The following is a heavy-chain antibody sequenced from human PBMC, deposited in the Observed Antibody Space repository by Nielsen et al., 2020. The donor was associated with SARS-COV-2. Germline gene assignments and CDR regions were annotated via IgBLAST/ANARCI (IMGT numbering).Heavy chain of an antibody. CDR3: TTGGITMVRGVMQY. V-gene: IGHV3-15*01. CDR1: GFIFSNPW. CDR2: IKSKVDGGTT. J-gene: IGHJ1*01. D-gene: IGHD3-10*01. Sequence: GGSLRLSCAASGFIFSNPWMNWVRQAPGKGLEWVGRIKSKVDGGTTDYAGPVKGRFTISRDDSKNTLYLQMNSLKTEDTAVYYCTTGGITMVRGVMQYWGQGTLVTVSP.